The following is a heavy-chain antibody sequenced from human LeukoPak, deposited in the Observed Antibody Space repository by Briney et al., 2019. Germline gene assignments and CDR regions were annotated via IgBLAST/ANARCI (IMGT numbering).Heavy chain of an antibody. CDR1: GYTFTGYY. V-gene: IGHV1-2*06. Sequence: GASVKVSCKASGYTFTGYYMHWVRQAPGQGLEWMGRINPNSGGTNYAQKFQGRVTMTRDTSISTAYMELSRLRSDDTAVYYCARVWAGYCSGGSCWDKGLYYFDYWGQGTLVTVSS. D-gene: IGHD2-15*01. CDR3: ARVWAGYCSGGSCWDKGLYYFDY. CDR2: INPNSGGT. J-gene: IGHJ4*02.